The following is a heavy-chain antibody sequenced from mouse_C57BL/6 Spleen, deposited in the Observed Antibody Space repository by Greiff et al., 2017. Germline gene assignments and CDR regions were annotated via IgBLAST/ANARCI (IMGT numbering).Heavy chain of an antibody. CDR3: ARDGGYGSSLYWYFDV. CDR2: ISDGGSYT. CDR1: GFTFSSYA. V-gene: IGHV5-4*01. Sequence: EVMLVESGGGLVKPGGSLKLSCAASGFTFSSYAMSWVRQTPEKRLEWVATISDGGSYTYYPDNVKGRFTISRDNAKNNLYLQMSHLKSEDTAMYYCARDGGYGSSLYWYFDVWGTGTTVTVSS. D-gene: IGHD1-1*01. J-gene: IGHJ1*03.